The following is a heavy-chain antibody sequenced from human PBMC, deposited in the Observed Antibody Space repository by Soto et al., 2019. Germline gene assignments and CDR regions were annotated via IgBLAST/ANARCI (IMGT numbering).Heavy chain of an antibody. Sequence: SETLSLTCTVSGGSISSGGYYWSWIRQHPRKGLEWIGYIYYSGSTYYNPSLKSRVTMSVDTSKNQFSLKLSSVTAADTAVYYCASGYYVRDIVTGYYTAFDIWGQGTMVTVS. V-gene: IGHV4-31*03. CDR1: GGSISSGGYY. D-gene: IGHD3-9*01. CDR3: ASGYYVRDIVTGYYTAFDI. J-gene: IGHJ3*02. CDR2: IYYSGST.